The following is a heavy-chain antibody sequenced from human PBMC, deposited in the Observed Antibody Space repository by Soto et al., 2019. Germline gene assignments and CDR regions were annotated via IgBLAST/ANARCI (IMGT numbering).Heavy chain of an antibody. CDR1: GGTFSSYA. J-gene: IGHJ5*02. V-gene: IGHV1-69*01. CDR2: IIPMYGPA. Sequence: QVPLVQSGAEVKKPGSSVTVSCKASGGTFSSYAIHWVRQAPGQGLEWMGGIIPMYGPAKYAQRFQGRVTITADESTTTVYMELTSLTSQATAVYYCARVSSMVRGVIDNWFAPWGHGTLVTVSS. CDR3: ARVSSMVRGVIDNWFAP. D-gene: IGHD3-10*01.